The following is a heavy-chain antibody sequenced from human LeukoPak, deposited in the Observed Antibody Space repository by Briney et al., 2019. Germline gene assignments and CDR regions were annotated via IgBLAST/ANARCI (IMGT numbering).Heavy chain of an antibody. CDR2: ITGSGGDT. D-gene: IGHD3-10*01. CDR3: AKGSRDSRPYYFDF. CDR1: EFTFNNYA. Sequence: GGSLRLSCAASEFTFNNYAMSWVRQAPGKGLEWVSAITGSGGDTYHADSVKGRFTISRDNSKNTLHLQMNSLRAEDMAVYYCAKGSRDSRPYYFDFWGQGTLVTVSS. V-gene: IGHV3-23*01. J-gene: IGHJ4*02.